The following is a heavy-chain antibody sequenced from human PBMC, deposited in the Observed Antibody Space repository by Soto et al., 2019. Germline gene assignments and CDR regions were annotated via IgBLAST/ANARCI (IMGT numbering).Heavy chain of an antibody. CDR2: ISAYNGNT. D-gene: IGHD2-15*01. CDR3: ASCSGGSHTPFQH. V-gene: IGHV1-18*01. Sequence: GASVKVSCTASGYTFTSYGISWVRQAPGQGLEWMGWISAYNGNTNYAQKLQGRVTMTTDTSTSTVYMELSSLRSEDTAVYYCASCSGGSHTPFQHWGQGTLVTVSS. J-gene: IGHJ1*01. CDR1: GYTFTSYG.